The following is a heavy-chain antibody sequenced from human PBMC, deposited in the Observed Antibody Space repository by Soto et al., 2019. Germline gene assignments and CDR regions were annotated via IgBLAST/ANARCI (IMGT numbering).Heavy chain of an antibody. CDR3: ARPGGIYLAIGS. D-gene: IGHD2-15*01. CDR2: IYFGGTT. CDR1: GGSISPYY. V-gene: IGHV4-59*08. Sequence: PSETLSLTCTVSGGSISPYYWSWIRQPPGKGLEWIGYIYFGGTTKYNPSLTSRVSMSVDTSKNQFSLKLTSVTAADTAVYYCARPGGIYLAIGSWGQGPRVTVS. J-gene: IGHJ4*02.